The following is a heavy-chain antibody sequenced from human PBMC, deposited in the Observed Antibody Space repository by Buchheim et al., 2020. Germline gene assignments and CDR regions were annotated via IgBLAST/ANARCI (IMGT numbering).Heavy chain of an antibody. Sequence: QVQLQQWGAGLLKPSETLSLTCTVSGGSISSYYWSWIRQPPGKGLEWIGYIYYSGSTNYNPSLKSRVTISVDTSKNQFSLKLSSVTAADTAVYYCARGGRDGYNYDYWGQGTL. CDR3: ARGGRDGYNYDY. CDR2: IYYSGST. CDR1: GGSISSYY. D-gene: IGHD5-24*01. J-gene: IGHJ4*02. V-gene: IGHV4-59*01.